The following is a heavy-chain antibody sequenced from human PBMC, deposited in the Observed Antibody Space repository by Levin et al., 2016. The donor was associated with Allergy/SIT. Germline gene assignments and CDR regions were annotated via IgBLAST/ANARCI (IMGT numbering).Heavy chain of an antibody. CDR2: ISSSSSTI. V-gene: IGHV3-48*02. Sequence: WIRQPPGKGLEWVSYISSSSSTIYYADSVKGRFTISRDNAKNSLYLQMNSLRDEDTAVYYCARGEPPGLVIVSFGMDVWGQGTTVTVSS. J-gene: IGHJ6*02. D-gene: IGHD3/OR15-3a*01. CDR3: ARGEPPGLVIVSFGMDV.